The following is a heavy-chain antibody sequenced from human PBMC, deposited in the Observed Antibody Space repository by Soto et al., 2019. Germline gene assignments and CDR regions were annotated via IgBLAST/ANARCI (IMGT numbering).Heavy chain of an antibody. V-gene: IGHV6-1*01. J-gene: IGHJ6*02. CDR1: GDSVSSNSAA. CDR3: XXXAKLAVAGRYYYYYGMDV. Sequence: SQTLSLTCAISGDSVSSNSAAWNWIRQSPSRGLEWLGRTYYRSKWYNDYAVSVKSRITINPDTSKNQFSLQLNSVTPEDTAVXXXXXXAKLAVAGRYYYYYGMDVWGQGTTVTVSS. D-gene: IGHD6-19*01. CDR2: TYYRSKWYN.